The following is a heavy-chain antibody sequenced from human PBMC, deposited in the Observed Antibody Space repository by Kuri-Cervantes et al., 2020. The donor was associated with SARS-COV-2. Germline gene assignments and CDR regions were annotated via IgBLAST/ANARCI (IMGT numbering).Heavy chain of an antibody. CDR3: ARGGEGSPPRGRYGMDV. D-gene: IGHD2-21*01. J-gene: IGHJ6*02. CDR2: ISAYNGNT. V-gene: IGHV1-18*01. Sequence: ASVKVSCKASGYTFTSYGISWVRQAPGQGLEWMGWISAYNGNTNYAQKLQGRVTMTTDTSTSTAYMELRSLRSEDTAVYYCARGGEGSPPRGRYGMDVWGQGTTVTVSS. CDR1: GYTFTSYG.